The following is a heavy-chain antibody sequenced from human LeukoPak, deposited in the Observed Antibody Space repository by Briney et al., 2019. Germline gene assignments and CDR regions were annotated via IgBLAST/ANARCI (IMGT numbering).Heavy chain of an antibody. CDR2: INPNSGGT. V-gene: IGHV1-2*02. D-gene: IGHD3-22*01. CDR1: GYTFTGYY. Sequence: ASVKVSCKASGYTFTGYYMHWVRQAPGQGLEWMGWINPNSGGTNYAQKFQGRVTMTRDTSISTAYMELSRLRSDDTAAYYCARGMIVAYYYDSSGYFNEDGDIDYWGQGTLVTVSS. J-gene: IGHJ4*02. CDR3: ARGMIVAYYYDSSGYFNEDGDIDY.